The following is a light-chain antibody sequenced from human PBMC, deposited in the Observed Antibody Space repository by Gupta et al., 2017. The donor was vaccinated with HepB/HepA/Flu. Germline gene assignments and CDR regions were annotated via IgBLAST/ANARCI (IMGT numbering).Light chain of an antibody. V-gene: IGKV1-39*01. Sequence: DIQMTQSPSSLSASVGDRVTITCRASRSISIYLSWYQQKPGKAPKLLIYAASNLQSGVPSRFSGSGSGTDFTLGINNLQPEDFATYYCQQSHTTPSFGRGTKVEIK. CDR1: RSISIY. CDR2: AAS. CDR3: QQSHTTPS. J-gene: IGKJ4*01.